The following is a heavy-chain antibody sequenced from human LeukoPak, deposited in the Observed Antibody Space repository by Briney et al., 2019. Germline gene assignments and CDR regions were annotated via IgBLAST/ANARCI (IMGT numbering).Heavy chain of an antibody. D-gene: IGHD1-26*01. J-gene: IGHJ4*02. Sequence: SDTLSLTCTVSGGSISSHYWTWIRQPPGKGLEWSGYIHHSGSTNYHPSLKSRVTISLDTSKSQFSLKMTSVTAADTAGYYCAREGSRWVDFEFWRQGTLVSVSS. V-gene: IGHV4-59*11. CDR1: GGSISSHY. CDR2: IHHSGST. CDR3: AREGSRWVDFEF.